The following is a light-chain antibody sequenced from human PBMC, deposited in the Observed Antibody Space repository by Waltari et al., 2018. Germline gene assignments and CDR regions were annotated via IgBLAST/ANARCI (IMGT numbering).Light chain of an antibody. CDR2: DVS. J-gene: IGLJ3*02. CDR3: CSFTSRSTWV. Sequence: QSALTQPASVSGSPGQSITISCTGTSSDVGGYNYVSWYQQNPGKVPELLIFDVSNRPTGVSNRFSGSKSGNTASLTVSGLQAEDESDYYCCSFTSRSTWVFGGGTKLTVL. CDR1: SSDVGGYNY. V-gene: IGLV2-14*01.